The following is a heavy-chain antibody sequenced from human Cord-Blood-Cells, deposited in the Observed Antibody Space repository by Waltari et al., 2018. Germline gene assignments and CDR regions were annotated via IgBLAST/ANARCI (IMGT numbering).Heavy chain of an antibody. CDR3: ASATNYDFWSGYYTDAFDI. J-gene: IGHJ3*02. D-gene: IGHD3-3*01. Sequence: QVQLQESGPGLVKPSETLSLTCTVSGGSISSYYWSWIRQPAGKGLGWIGRIYTSGSTNDTPSLKCRVTMSVDTSKNQFSLKLSSVTAADTAVYYCASATNYDFWSGYYTDAFDIWGQGTMVTVSS. CDR2: IYTSGST. CDR1: GGSISSYY. V-gene: IGHV4-4*07.